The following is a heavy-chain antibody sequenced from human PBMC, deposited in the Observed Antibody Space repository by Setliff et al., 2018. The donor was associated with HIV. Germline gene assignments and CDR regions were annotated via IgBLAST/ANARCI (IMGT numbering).Heavy chain of an antibody. Sequence: SQTLSLTCAVSGYSISSGYYWGWIRQPPGKGLEWIGSIYHSGSTYYNPSLKSRVTISVDTSKNQFSLKLSSVTAADTAVYYCARGRSRWTYYNYYYMDVWGKGTTVTVSS. CDR1: GYSISSGYY. CDR2: IYHSGST. J-gene: IGHJ6*03. V-gene: IGHV4-38-2*01. CDR3: ARGRSRWTYYNYYYMDV. D-gene: IGHD6-13*01.